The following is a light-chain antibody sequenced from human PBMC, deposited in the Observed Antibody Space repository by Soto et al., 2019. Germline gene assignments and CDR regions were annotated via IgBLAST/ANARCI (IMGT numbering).Light chain of an antibody. J-gene: IGLJ1*01. V-gene: IGLV2-14*03. CDR1: SSDVGAYNR. CDR2: DVS. Sequence: QSALTQPASVSGSPGQSITISCTGTSSDVGAYNRVSWYRQHPGKAPKLMIYDVSSRPSGVSNRFSGSKSGNTAFLTISRLQAEDEADYYCSSFTSTTTLEVFGNGTKVTVL. CDR3: SSFTSTTTLEV.